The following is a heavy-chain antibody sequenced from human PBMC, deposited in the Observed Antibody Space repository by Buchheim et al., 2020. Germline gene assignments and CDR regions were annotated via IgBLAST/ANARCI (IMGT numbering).Heavy chain of an antibody. CDR2: IYYSGST. Sequence: QVQLQESGPGLVKPSETLSLTCTVSGGSISSYYWSWIRQPPGKGLEWIGYIYYSGSTNYNPSLKSRVTISVDTSKNQFSLKLSSVTAADTAVYYCARGKMGYSGYDYRYYFDYWGQGTL. CDR3: ARGKMGYSGYDYRYYFDY. D-gene: IGHD5-12*01. CDR1: GGSISSYY. J-gene: IGHJ4*02. V-gene: IGHV4-59*01.